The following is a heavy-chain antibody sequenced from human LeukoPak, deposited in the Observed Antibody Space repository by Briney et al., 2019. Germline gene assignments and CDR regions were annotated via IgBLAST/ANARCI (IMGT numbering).Heavy chain of an antibody. CDR3: AIGLWDHAFDI. CDR2: INHSGST. D-gene: IGHD1-26*01. Sequence: SETLSLTCAVYGGSFSGYYWSWIRQPPGKGLEWIGEINHSGSTNYNPSLKSRVTISVDTSKNQFSLKLSSVTAADTAVYYCAIGLWDHAFDIWGQGTMVTVSS. J-gene: IGHJ3*02. CDR1: GGSFSGYY. V-gene: IGHV4-34*01.